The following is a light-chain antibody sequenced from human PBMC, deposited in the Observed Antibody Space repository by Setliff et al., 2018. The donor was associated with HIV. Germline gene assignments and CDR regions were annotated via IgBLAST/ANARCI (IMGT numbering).Light chain of an antibody. Sequence: QSVLTQPRSVSGSPGQSVTISCTGTNSDVGGYDYVSWYQQHPDKAPRLIIYDVSKRPSGVPDRFSGSTSANTASLTISGLQPEDEADYYCSSYTGTYSFLFGGGTKVTVL. CDR1: NSDVGGYDY. CDR2: DVS. J-gene: IGLJ2*01. V-gene: IGLV2-11*01. CDR3: SSYTGTYSFL.